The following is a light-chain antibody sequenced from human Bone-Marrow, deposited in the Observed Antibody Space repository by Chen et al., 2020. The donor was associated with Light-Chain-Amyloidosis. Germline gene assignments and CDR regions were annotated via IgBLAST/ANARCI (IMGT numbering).Light chain of an antibody. CDR3: QSADSSASYVV. V-gene: IGLV3-25*03. CDR2: KDN. J-gene: IGLJ2*01. CDR1: TLPKQY. Sequence: SYDLTQPPSVSVSPGQTAMITCSGDTLPKQYTYWYQRKPGQAPVLVIYKDNERPSGSPERFSGSRSGTTITLNISGVQAEDEADYYCQSADSSASYVVFGGGTKLTVL.